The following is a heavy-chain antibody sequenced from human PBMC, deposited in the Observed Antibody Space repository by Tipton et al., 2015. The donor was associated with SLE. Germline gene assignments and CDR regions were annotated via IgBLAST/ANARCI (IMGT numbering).Heavy chain of an antibody. CDR3: ARLDWVNWFDP. Sequence: TLSLTCAVSGYSISSGYYWGWIRQPPGKGLEWIGSIYHSGSTYYNPSLKSRVTISVDTSKNQFSLKLSSVTAADTAVYYCARLDWVNWFDPWGQGTLVTVSS. V-gene: IGHV4-38-2*01. D-gene: IGHD3-9*01. J-gene: IGHJ5*02. CDR1: GYSISSGYY. CDR2: IYHSGST.